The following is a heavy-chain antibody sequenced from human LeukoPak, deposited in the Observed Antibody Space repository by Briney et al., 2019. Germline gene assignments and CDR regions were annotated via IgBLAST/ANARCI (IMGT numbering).Heavy chain of an antibody. CDR2: VSGSGENK. Sequence: PGGSLRLSCAASGFTFSDYYMTWLRQAPGQGLEWISYVSGSGENKYYAGSVRGRFAISRDNAEKSLFLQMSNVRAEDTAVYYCARAGLGGHYIDYWGQGTLVTVSS. V-gene: IGHV3-11*01. CDR3: ARAGLGGHYIDY. CDR1: GFTFSDYY. D-gene: IGHD2-15*01. J-gene: IGHJ4*02.